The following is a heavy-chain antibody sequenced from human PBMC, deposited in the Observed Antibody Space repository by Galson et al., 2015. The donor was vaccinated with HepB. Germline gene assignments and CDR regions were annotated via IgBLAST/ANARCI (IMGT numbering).Heavy chain of an antibody. CDR3: AKDAQGPAYYFYYMDV. D-gene: IGHD2-2*01. Sequence: SLRLSCAASGFTFSNYAMSWVRQAPGKGLEWVSSISGGGGSPYSAASVRGRFTISRDNSKNTMYLQMNSLRVEDTAVYYCAKDAQGPAYYFYYMDVWGEGTTVTVSS. V-gene: IGHV3-23*01. J-gene: IGHJ6*03. CDR2: ISGGGGSP. CDR1: GFTFSNYA.